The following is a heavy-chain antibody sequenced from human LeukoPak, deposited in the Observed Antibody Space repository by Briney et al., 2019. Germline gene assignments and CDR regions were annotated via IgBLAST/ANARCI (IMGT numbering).Heavy chain of an antibody. CDR3: ARSFLYLRYYFDY. V-gene: IGHV3-33*01. Sequence: PGGSLRLSCAASGFTFSSYGMHWVRQAPGKGLEWVAVIWYDGSNKYYADSVKGRFTISRDNSKNTLYLQMNSLRAEDTAVYYCARSFLYLRYYFDYWGQGTLVTVSS. CDR2: IWYDGSNK. J-gene: IGHJ4*02. CDR1: GFTFSSYG. D-gene: IGHD2-2*01.